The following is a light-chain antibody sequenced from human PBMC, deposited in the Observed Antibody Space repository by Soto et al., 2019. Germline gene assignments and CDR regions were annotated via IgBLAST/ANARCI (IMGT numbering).Light chain of an antibody. CDR2: DVS. Sequence: QSALTQPASVSGSPGQSITISCTGTSSDVGGYNFVSWYQQYPGKAPKLIIYDVSSRPSGVSYRFSGSKSGDTASLTISGLQAEYEADYHCSSYSTSSTLVVFGGGTKLTVL. CDR1: SSDVGGYNF. J-gene: IGLJ2*01. CDR3: SSYSTSSTLVV. V-gene: IGLV2-14*01.